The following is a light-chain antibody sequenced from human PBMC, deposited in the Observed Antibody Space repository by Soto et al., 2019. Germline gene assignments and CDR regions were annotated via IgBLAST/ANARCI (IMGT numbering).Light chain of an antibody. CDR1: QGVTTN. J-gene: IGKJ5*01. V-gene: IGKV3-15*01. CDR2: DVS. CDR3: QQYNNWPFS. Sequence: EIVMTHSPCTLSVSPGERATLSCMAGQGVTTNFAWYQQKSGQSPRLLIYDVSIRATGVPARFSGTGSETDFTLTISGLQSEDSAVYFCQQYNNWPFSFGQGTRLEIK.